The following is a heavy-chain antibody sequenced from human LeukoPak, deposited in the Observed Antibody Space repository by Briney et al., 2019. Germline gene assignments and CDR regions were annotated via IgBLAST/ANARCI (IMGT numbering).Heavy chain of an antibody. J-gene: IGHJ4*02. CDR3: ARGPLLGY. CDR1: GGSFSGYY. V-gene: IGHV4-34*01. CDR2: INHSGST. Sequence: SETLSLTCAVYGGSFSGYYWSWSRQPPGKGLEWIGEINHSGSTNYNPSLKSRVTISVDTSKNQFPLKLSSVTAADTAVYYCARGPLLGYWGQGTLVTVSS.